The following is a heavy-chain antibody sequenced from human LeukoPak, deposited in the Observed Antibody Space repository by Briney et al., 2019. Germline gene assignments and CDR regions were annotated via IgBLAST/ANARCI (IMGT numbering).Heavy chain of an antibody. CDR1: GGSISSSSYY. CDR3: ARRRQGIHVLFDI. D-gene: IGHD1-14*01. Sequence: SETLSLTCTVSGGSISSSSYYWGWIRQPPGKGLEWIGSIYYSGSTNYNPSLKSRVTISVDTSKNQFSLRLSSVTAADTAVYYCARRRQGIHVLFDIWGQGTMVTVSS. V-gene: IGHV4-39*07. CDR2: IYYSGST. J-gene: IGHJ3*02.